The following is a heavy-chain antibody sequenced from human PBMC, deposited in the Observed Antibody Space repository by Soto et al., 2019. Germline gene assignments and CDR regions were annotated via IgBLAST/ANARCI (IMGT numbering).Heavy chain of an antibody. CDR2: IGHNGVST. V-gene: IGHV3-23*01. CDR1: GITFSDSA. Sequence: EALLLESGGGLVQPGGSLRLSCVASGITFSDSAMTWVRQAPGKGLEWVAEIGHNGVSTFFADSVKGRFTISRDNSKNTAYLQMNNVRAEETAMYYCAKDGARYGFGPWGQGTLVTVSS. D-gene: IGHD1-20*01. J-gene: IGHJ5*02. CDR3: AKDGARYGFGP.